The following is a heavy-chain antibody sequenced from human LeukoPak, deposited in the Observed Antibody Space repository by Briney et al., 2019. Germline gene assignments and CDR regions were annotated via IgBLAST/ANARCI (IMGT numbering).Heavy chain of an antibody. V-gene: IGHV3-30-3*01. Sequence: GGSLRLSCAASGFTFSTYPMYWVRQAPGKGLEWVAIISYDGSNKYYADSVKGRFTISRDNSKNTLYLQMNSLRAEDTAVYYCAKPAPVSSSWYLSWFDPWGQGTLVTVSS. CDR3: AKPAPVSSSWYLSWFDP. J-gene: IGHJ5*02. CDR1: GFTFSTYP. CDR2: ISYDGSNK. D-gene: IGHD6-13*01.